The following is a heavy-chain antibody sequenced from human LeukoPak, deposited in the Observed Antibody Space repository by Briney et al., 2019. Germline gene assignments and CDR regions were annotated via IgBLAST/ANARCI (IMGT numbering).Heavy chain of an antibody. CDR1: GFTFSSYG. Sequence: QPGGSLRLSCAASGFTFSSYGMHWVRQAPGKGLEWVAFIRYDGSNKYYADSVKGRFTISRDNSKNTLYLQMNSLRAEDTAVYYCAKDQRIVGATSPLDYWGQGTLVTVSS. CDR2: IRYDGSNK. J-gene: IGHJ4*02. V-gene: IGHV3-30*02. CDR3: AKDQRIVGATSPLDY. D-gene: IGHD1-26*01.